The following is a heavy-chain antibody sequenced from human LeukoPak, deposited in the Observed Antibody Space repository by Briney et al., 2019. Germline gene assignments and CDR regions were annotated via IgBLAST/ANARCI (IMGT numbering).Heavy chain of an antibody. Sequence: PSETLSLTCAVYGGSFSGYYWSWIRQSAGKGLEWIGRINTSGTTDYNPSLKSRVTMSVDTSKNQFSLKLNSVTAADTAVYYCARDPYYDILTGYLIRGAFDIWGLGTMVTVSP. CDR2: INTSGTT. D-gene: IGHD3-9*01. J-gene: IGHJ3*02. CDR1: GGSFSGYY. V-gene: IGHV4-4*07. CDR3: ARDPYYDILTGYLIRGAFDI.